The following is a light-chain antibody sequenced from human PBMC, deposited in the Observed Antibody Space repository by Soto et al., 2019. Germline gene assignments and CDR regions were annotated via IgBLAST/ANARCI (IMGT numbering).Light chain of an antibody. CDR3: PQYNNWPPWT. V-gene: IGKV3-15*01. CDR2: GAS. Sequence: EIVMTQSPATLSVSPGERATLSCRASQSVSSNLAWYQQKPGQAPRLLIYGASTRATGIPARFSGSGSGTEVPLTISSLQSEDFAVYYCPQYNNWPPWTFGPGTNVDIK. J-gene: IGKJ3*01. CDR1: QSVSSN.